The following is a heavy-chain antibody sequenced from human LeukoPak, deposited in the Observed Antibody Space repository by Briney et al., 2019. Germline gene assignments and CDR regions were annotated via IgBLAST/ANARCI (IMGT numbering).Heavy chain of an antibody. CDR3: ARALDYDSSGPWDY. CDR2: INPNSGGT. CDR1: GYTFTGYY. V-gene: IGHV1-2*02. J-gene: IGHJ4*02. Sequence: ASVKVSCKASGYTFTGYYMHWVRQAPGQGLEWMGWINPNSGGTNYAQKFQGRVTMTRDTSISTAYMELSRLRSDDTAVYYCARALDYDSSGPWDYWGQGTLVTVSS. D-gene: IGHD3-22*01.